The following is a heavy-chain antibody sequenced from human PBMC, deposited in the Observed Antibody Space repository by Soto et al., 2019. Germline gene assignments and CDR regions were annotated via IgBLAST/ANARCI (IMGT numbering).Heavy chain of an antibody. V-gene: IGHV3-64D*06. Sequence: GGSLRLSCSASGFTFSSYAMHWVRQAPGKGLEYVSAISSNGGSTYYADSVKGRFTISRDNSKNTLYLQMSSLRAEDTAVYYCVRAFVAAAGKSDFDIWGQGTMVTVSS. CDR1: GFTFSSYA. J-gene: IGHJ3*02. CDR2: ISSNGGST. D-gene: IGHD6-13*01. CDR3: VRAFVAAAGKSDFDI.